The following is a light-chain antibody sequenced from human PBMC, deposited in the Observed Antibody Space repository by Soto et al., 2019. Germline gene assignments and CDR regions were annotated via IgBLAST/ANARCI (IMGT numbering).Light chain of an antibody. J-gene: IGLJ2*01. CDR2: GNT. CDR1: SSNIGAGYD. CDR3: QSYDSSLSGVV. V-gene: IGLV1-40*01. Sequence: QPVLTQPPSVSGAPGQRVTISCTESSSNIGAGYDVHWYQQLPGTAPKLLIYGNTNRPSGVPDRFSGSKSGTSASLVITGLQAEDEADYYCQSYDSSLSGVVFGGGTKLTVL.